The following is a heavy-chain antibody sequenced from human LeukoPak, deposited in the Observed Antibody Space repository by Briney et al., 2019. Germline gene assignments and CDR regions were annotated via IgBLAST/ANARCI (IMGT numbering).Heavy chain of an antibody. D-gene: IGHD4-17*01. CDR3: ARLDNYGWFDP. CDR1: GGSFSGYY. CDR2: IYYSGGT. Sequence: SETLSLTCAVYGGSFSGYYWSWFRQPPGKGLEWIGYIYYSGGTYYNPSLKSRVTISVDTSKNQFSLKLSSVTAADTAVYYCARLDNYGWFDPWGQGTLVTVSS. V-gene: IGHV4-59*08. J-gene: IGHJ5*02.